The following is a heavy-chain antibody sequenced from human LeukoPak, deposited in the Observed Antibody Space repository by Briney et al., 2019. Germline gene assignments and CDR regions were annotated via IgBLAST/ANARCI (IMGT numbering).Heavy chain of an antibody. Sequence: SETLSLTCIVSGDSISTPYYWGWIRQPPGKGLEWIGSIFYSGSTYYSPSLKSRVTISVDTSKNQFSLRLRSVTAADTAVYYCARMNILNLAAGVPVGFDSWGQGILVTVSS. CDR2: IFYSGST. J-gene: IGHJ4*02. CDR1: GDSISTPYY. D-gene: IGHD6-13*01. CDR3: ARMNILNLAAGVPVGFDS. V-gene: IGHV4-38-2*02.